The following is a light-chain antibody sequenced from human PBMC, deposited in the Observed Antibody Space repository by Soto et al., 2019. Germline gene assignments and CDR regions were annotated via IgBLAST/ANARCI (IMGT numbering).Light chain of an antibody. CDR2: SDN. J-gene: IGLJ3*02. CDR3: ATWDDTLNGRV. Sequence: QSVLTQPPSASGTPGQRVTISCSGSSSNIGSNSVNWYHQVAGTAPKLLIHSDNQRPSGVPDRFSGSKYGTSASLAISGLQSGDEADYYCATWDDTLNGRVFGGGTKVTVL. V-gene: IGLV1-44*01. CDR1: SSNIGSNS.